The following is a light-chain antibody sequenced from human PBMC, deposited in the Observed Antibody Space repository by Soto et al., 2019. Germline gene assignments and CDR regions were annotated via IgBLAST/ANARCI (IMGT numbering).Light chain of an antibody. V-gene: IGKV3-20*01. CDR3: QQYGSSSFT. CDR1: HSVASTY. J-gene: IGKJ2*01. Sequence: EIVLTQSPGTLSLSPGEGATLSCRASHSVASTYLAWYQQKPGLAPRLIIYGASNRASGTPDRFSGGGSGTDFTLTISRPEPEDFAVYYCQQYGSSSFTFGQGTKLEIK. CDR2: GAS.